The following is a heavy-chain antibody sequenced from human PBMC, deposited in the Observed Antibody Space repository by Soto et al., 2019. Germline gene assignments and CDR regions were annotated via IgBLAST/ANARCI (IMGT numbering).Heavy chain of an antibody. CDR1: GGTFSSYA. D-gene: IGHD3-22*01. V-gene: IGHV1-69*01. CDR3: ARGMYYYDSSGYYYAGDYYYGMDV. Sequence: QVQLVQSGAEVKKPGSSVKVSCKASGGTFSSYAISWVRQAPGQGLEWMGGIIPIFGTANYAQKFLGRVTITADESTSTAYMVLSSLRSEDTAVYYCARGMYYYDSSGYYYAGDYYYGMDVWGQGTTVTVSS. CDR2: IIPIFGTA. J-gene: IGHJ6*02.